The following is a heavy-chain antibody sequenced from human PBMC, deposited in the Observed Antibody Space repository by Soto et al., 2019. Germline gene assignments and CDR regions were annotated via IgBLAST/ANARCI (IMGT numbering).Heavy chain of an antibody. CDR2: INHSGST. D-gene: IGHD6-13*01. J-gene: IGHJ6*02. CDR3: AGGRGRQQLVMSYYYGMDV. Sequence: SETLSLTCAVYGGSFSGYYWSWIRQPPGKGLEWIGEINHSGSTNYNPSLKSRVTISVDTSKHQFSLNLSSVTAADTAVYYCAGGRGRQQLVMSYYYGMDVWGQGTTVTVSS. CDR1: GGSFSGYY. V-gene: IGHV4-34*01.